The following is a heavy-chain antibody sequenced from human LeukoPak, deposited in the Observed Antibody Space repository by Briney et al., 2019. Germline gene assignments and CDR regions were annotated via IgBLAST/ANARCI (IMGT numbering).Heavy chain of an antibody. CDR2: IYHSGST. J-gene: IGHJ3*02. D-gene: IGHD3-16*02. CDR1: GGSISSSNW. Sequence: SETLSLTCAVSGGSISSSNWWSWVRQPPGKGLEWIGEIYHSGSTNYNPSLKSRVTISVDKSKNQFSLKLSSVTAADTAVYYCARDFPHHLYDYVWGSYQHAFDIWGQGTMVTVSS. CDR3: ARDFPHHLYDYVWGSYQHAFDI. V-gene: IGHV4-4*02.